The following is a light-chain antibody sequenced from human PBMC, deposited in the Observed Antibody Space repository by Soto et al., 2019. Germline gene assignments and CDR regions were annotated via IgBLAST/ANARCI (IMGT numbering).Light chain of an antibody. CDR2: DVS. CDR3: CSYAGSSMV. Sequence: QSALTQPRSVSGSPGQSVTISCTGTSSDVGGYNYGSWYQQHPGKAPKLMIYDVSKRPSGVPDRFSGSKYGNTASLTISGLQSEDEADYYCCSYAGSSMVFGGGTKLTVL. V-gene: IGLV2-11*01. J-gene: IGLJ2*01. CDR1: SSDVGGYNY.